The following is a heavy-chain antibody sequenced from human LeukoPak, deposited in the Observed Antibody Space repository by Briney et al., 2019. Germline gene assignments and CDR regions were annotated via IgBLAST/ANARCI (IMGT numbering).Heavy chain of an antibody. CDR1: GFTFSSYG. J-gene: IGHJ4*02. Sequence: GGSLRLSCAASGFTFSSYGMHWVRQAPGKGLEGVAFIRYDGSNKYYADSVKGRFTISRDNSKNTLYLQMNSLRAEDTAVYYCAKGHYSGWSSFDYWGQGTLVTVSS. CDR2: IRYDGSNK. D-gene: IGHD6-19*01. CDR3: AKGHYSGWSSFDY. V-gene: IGHV3-30*02.